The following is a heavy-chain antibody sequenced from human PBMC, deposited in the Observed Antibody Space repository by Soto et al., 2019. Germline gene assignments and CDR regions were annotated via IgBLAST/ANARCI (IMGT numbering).Heavy chain of an antibody. J-gene: IGHJ4*02. V-gene: IGHV4-59*08. Sequence: SETLSLTCTVSGGSISSYYWSWIRQPPGKGLEWIGYIYYSGSTNYNPSLKSRVTISVDTSKNQFSLKLSSVTAADTAFYYCARRWNVRGVIDYWGQGTLVTVSS. CDR3: ARRWNVRGVIDY. CDR2: IYYSGST. D-gene: IGHD3-10*02. CDR1: GGSISSYY.